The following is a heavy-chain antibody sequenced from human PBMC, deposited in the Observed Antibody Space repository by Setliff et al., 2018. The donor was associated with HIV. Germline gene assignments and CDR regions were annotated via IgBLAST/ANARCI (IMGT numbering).Heavy chain of an antibody. Sequence: GASVKVSCKASGDTNPSDAISWVRQAPGQGLEWMGWISNYNGNTNYAQKFHGRVTMTTDTSTSTAYMELRSLRSDDTAVYYCARGPPIVVVPAALLTFDYWGQGTLVTVSS. CDR3: ARGPPIVVVPAALLTFDY. CDR1: GDTNPSDA. CDR2: ISNYNGNT. V-gene: IGHV1-18*01. J-gene: IGHJ4*02. D-gene: IGHD2-2*01.